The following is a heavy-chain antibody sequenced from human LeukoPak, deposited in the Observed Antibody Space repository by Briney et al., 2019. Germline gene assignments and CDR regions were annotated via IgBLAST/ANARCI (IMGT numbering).Heavy chain of an antibody. CDR1: GGSISSYY. J-gene: IGHJ5*02. CDR3: ARRLLDLTDPGWFDP. Sequence: PSETLSLTCTVSGGSISSYYWSWIRQPPGKGLEWIGYIYTSGSTNYNPSLKSRVTISVDTSKNQFFLKLSSVTAADTAVYYCARRLLDLTDPGWFDPWGQGTLVTVSS. D-gene: IGHD4/OR15-4a*01. CDR2: IYTSGST. V-gene: IGHV4-4*09.